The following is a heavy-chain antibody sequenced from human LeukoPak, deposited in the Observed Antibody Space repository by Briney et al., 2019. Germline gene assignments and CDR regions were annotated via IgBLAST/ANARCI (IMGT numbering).Heavy chain of an antibody. CDR2: ISWNSGSI. Sequence: GGSLRLSCAASGFTFDDYAMHWVRQAPGKGLVWVSGISWNSGSIGYADSVKGRFTISRDNAKNSLYLQMNSLRAEDTALYYCAKDTSAAGTATFDYWGQGTLVTVSS. J-gene: IGHJ4*02. D-gene: IGHD1-14*01. CDR1: GFTFDDYA. V-gene: IGHV3-9*01. CDR3: AKDTSAAGTATFDY.